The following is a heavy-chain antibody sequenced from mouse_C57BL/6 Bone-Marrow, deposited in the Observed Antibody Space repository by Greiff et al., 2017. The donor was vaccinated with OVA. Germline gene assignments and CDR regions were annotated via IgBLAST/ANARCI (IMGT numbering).Heavy chain of an antibody. V-gene: IGHV14-2*01. J-gene: IGHJ1*03. CDR3: ARTDWSFDV. CDR1: GFNIKDYY. CDR2: IDPEDGET. Sequence: VQLKESGAELVTPGASVKLSCTASGFNIKDYYMHWVKQRTEQGLEWIGRIDPEDGETTYAPKFQGKAPITADTSSNTAYLQLSSLTSEATAVYYCARTDWSFDVWGTGTTVTVSS.